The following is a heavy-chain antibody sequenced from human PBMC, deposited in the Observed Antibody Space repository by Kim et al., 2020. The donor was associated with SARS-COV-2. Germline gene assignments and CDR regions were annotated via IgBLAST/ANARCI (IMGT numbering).Heavy chain of an antibody. Sequence: SETLSLTCTVSGGSISSGGYYWSWIRQHPGKGLEWIGYIYYSGSTYYNPSLKSRGTISVDTSKNQFSLKLSSVTAADTAVYYCAREIVATAPPNYYYYYGMAVWGQGTTVTVSS. V-gene: IGHV4-31*03. CDR1: GGSISSGGYY. CDR3: AREIVATAPPNYYYYYGMAV. J-gene: IGHJ6*02. CDR2: IYYSGST. D-gene: IGHD5-12*01.